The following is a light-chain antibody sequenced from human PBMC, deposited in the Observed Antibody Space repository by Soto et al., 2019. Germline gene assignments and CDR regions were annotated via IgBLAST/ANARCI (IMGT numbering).Light chain of an antibody. J-gene: IGKJ1*01. Sequence: DIPMTQSPSTLSASVIDRVTITCRASQSISVWLAWYQHKPGKAPKLLIYDASSLESGVPSRFTGSGSGTEVTLTISRLQPDDFATYYCQQYHSYPWTFGQGTKVEIK. V-gene: IGKV1-5*01. CDR1: QSISVW. CDR2: DAS. CDR3: QQYHSYPWT.